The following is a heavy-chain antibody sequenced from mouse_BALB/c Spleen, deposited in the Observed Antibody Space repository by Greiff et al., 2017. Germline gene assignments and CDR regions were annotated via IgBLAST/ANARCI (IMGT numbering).Heavy chain of an antibody. Sequence: EVKLVESGGGLVKPGGSLKLSCAASGFTFSSYTMSWVRQTPEKRLEWVATISSGGGNTYYPDSVKGRFTISRDNAKNNLYLQMSSLRSEDTALYYCARSDYYGSVDYWGQGTSVTVSS. J-gene: IGHJ4*01. D-gene: IGHD1-1*01. V-gene: IGHV5-9*03. CDR2: ISSGGGNT. CDR3: ARSDYYGSVDY. CDR1: GFTFSSYT.